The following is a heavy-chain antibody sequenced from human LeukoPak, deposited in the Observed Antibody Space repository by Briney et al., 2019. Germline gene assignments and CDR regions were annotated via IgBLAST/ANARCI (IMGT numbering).Heavy chain of an antibody. CDR1: GYTFSRFW. Sequence: GGSLRLFCAASGYTFSRFWMSWVRQAPGKGLEWVAAIPQDWRAQHYVDSVKGRFTVSRDNAKNSLYLQMNSLSAGDTAVYYCANSGDYGLLTGNPHPDYWGQGTLVTASS. CDR2: IPQDWRAQ. CDR3: ANSGDYGLLTGNPHPDY. D-gene: IGHD3-9*01. V-gene: IGHV3-7*01. J-gene: IGHJ4*02.